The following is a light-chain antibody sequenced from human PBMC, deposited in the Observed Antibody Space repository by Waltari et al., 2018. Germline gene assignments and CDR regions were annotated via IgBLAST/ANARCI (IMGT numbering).Light chain of an antibody. CDR2: DIN. V-gene: IGLV2-11*01. J-gene: IGLJ3*02. Sequence: QSALTQPRSVSGSPGQSVAISCTGTSSDIGAYYFVSWYQQYPGKVPNMIIYDINKRPSGVPDRFSGSKSANTASLTIAGLQADDEADYYCCAHAGRQLHWVFGEGTKLTVL. CDR3: CAHAGRQLHWV. CDR1: SSDIGAYYF.